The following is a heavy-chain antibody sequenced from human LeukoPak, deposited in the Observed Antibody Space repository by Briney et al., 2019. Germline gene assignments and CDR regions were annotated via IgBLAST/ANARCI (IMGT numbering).Heavy chain of an antibody. CDR2: ISISGGTT. CDR1: ASAFSNHA. J-gene: IGHJ4*02. V-gene: IGHV3-23*01. Sequence: QPGGSLRLSCTASASAFSNHAMSWVRQAPGKGLEWVSSISISGGTTYYADSVKGRFTISRENSKSTLYLQMNNLRADDTAVYYCANEIRPNDYWGQGTLVTVSS. CDR3: ANEIRPNDY. D-gene: IGHD4-17*01.